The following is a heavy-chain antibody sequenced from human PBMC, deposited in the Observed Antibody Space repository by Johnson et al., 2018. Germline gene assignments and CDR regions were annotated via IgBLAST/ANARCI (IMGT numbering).Heavy chain of an antibody. CDR2: TYYASKWFN. CDR3: ARLNWIARAFDI. Sequence: QVQLQQSGPGLLKPSQTLSLTCAISGDSVSTKSAAWNWVRQSPSRGLEWLGRTYYASKWFNDYAESVKGRITINPDTSKNQFSLQLNSVTPEDTAVYFCARLNWIARAFDIWGPGTVVTVSS. J-gene: IGHJ3*02. CDR1: GDSVSTKSAA. D-gene: IGHD2-2*03. V-gene: IGHV6-1*01.